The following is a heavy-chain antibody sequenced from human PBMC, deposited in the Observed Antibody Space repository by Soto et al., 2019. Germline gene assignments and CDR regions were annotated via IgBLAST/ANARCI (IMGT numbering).Heavy chain of an antibody. V-gene: IGHV1-18*01. J-gene: IGHJ4*02. Sequence: QVQLVQSGAEVKKPGASVKVSCKASGYTFSSYGISWVRQAPGQGLEWMGWISAYNGNTKHAQKLQGRGNMTTATSTSTAYMELRSLRSDDTAMYYCARDTPPVYYCGQGTLFTVSS. D-gene: IGHD2-15*01. CDR3: ARDTPPVYY. CDR1: GYTFSSYG. CDR2: ISAYNGNT.